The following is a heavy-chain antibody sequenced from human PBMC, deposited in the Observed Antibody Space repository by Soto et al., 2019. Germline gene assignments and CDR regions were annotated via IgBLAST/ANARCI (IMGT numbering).Heavy chain of an antibody. CDR2: INPRGGST. J-gene: IGHJ4*02. CDR3: AKFSAYCDD. V-gene: IGHV1-46*01. CDR1: GNTFTHYY. Sequence: QAQLVQSGAEVKEPGASVKISCAASGNTFTHYYLHWVRQAPGQGLEWMGIINPRGGSTISAQKFQGRVTLTRDTSTDTFYMELRSLTSEDTALYFCAKFSAYCDDWGQGTLVTVSS. D-gene: IGHD1-26*01.